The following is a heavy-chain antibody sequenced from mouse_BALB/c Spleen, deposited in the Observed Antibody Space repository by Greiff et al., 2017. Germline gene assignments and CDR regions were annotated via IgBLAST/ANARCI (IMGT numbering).Heavy chain of an antibody. D-gene: IGHD1-1*01. J-gene: IGHJ3*01. V-gene: IGHV3-2*02. CDR1: GYSITSDYA. CDR3: ARGIYYGSSYVAY. Sequence: DVQLQESGPGLVKPSQSLSLTCTVTGYSITSDYAWNWIRQFPGNKLEWMGYISYSGSTSYNPSLKSRISITRDTSKNQFFLQLNSVTTEDTATYYCARGIYYGSSYVAYWGQGTLVTVSA. CDR2: ISYSGST.